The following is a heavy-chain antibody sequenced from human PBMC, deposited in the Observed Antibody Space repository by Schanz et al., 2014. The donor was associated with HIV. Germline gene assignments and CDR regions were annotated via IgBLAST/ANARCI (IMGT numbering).Heavy chain of an antibody. V-gene: IGHV3-30*18. D-gene: IGHD3-22*01. CDR1: GFSFDTFG. CDR3: AKDRNQYDSRYIGKGNYYYYYGMDV. CDR2: TSYDGIKK. Sequence: QVQLVESGGGVVQPGRSLRLSCAGSGFSFDTFGIHWVRQAPGKGLEWVAVTSYDGIKKNFADSVRGRFTISRDNSKNTVYLQAKSLRPEDTAVYYCAKDRNQYDSRYIGKGNYYYYYGMDVWGQGTTVTVSS. J-gene: IGHJ6*02.